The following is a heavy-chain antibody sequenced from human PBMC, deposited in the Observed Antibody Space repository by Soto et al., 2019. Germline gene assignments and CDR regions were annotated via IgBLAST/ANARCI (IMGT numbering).Heavy chain of an antibody. V-gene: IGHV4-59*08. CDR2: IYYSGST. CDR1: GGSISSYY. Sequence: QVQLQESGPGLVKPSETLSLTCTVSGGSISSYYWSWIRQPPGKGLEWIGYIYYSGSTNYNPSLKSRVTISVDTSKNQFSLKLSSVTAADTAVYYCASRRLKDAFDIWGQGTMVTVSS. CDR3: ASRRLKDAFDI. D-gene: IGHD2-21*02. J-gene: IGHJ3*02.